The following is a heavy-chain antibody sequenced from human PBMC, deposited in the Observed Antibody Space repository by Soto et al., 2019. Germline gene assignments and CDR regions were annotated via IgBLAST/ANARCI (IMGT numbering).Heavy chain of an antibody. CDR1: GDSVSSNSAA. J-gene: IGHJ3*02. D-gene: IGHD6-6*01. Sequence: SQTLSLTCAISGDSVSSNSAAWNWIRQSPSRGLEWLGRTYYRSKWYNDYAVSVKSRITINPDTSKNQFSLQLNSVTPEDTAVYYCAREVGTSIEARLYAFDIWGQGTMVTVSS. CDR2: TYYRSKWYN. V-gene: IGHV6-1*01. CDR3: AREVGTSIEARLYAFDI.